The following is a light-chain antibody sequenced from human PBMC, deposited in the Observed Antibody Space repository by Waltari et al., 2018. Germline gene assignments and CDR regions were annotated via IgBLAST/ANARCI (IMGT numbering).Light chain of an antibody. CDR3: QHRSTWLT. J-gene: IGKJ4*01. CDR1: HSVSSN. CDR2: DAA. Sequence: EIVLTQSPATLSLSPGERATRACRASHSVSSNLAWYQQKPGQAPRLFIYDAANRATGIPARFSGSGSGTDFTLTISSVEPEDFAVYYCQHRSTWLTFGGGTKVEIK. V-gene: IGKV3-11*01.